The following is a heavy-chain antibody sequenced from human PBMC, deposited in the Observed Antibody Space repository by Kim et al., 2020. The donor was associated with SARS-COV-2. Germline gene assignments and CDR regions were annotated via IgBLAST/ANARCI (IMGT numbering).Heavy chain of an antibody. D-gene: IGHD2-15*01. V-gene: IGHV1-2*06. CDR2: INPNSGGT. CDR3: ARALRPCSGGTCYSELAY. J-gene: IGHJ4*02. Sequence: ASVKVSCKASGYIFTDYFMHWVRQAPGQGLEWMGRINPNSGGTKYAQKFQSRVTMTRDTSISTAYMELSSLRSDDTAVYYCARALRPCSGGTCYSELAYWGQGTLVTVSS. CDR1: GYIFTDYF.